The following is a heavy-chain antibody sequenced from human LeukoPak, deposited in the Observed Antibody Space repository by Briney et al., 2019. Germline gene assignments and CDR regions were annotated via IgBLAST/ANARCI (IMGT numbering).Heavy chain of an antibody. V-gene: IGHV4-59*02. J-gene: IGHJ4*02. Sequence: SETLSLTCTVSGDSVSAYYWSWIRQPPGKGLEWIGYIYYNGNSIYNPSLKSRVSISTDTSKNQVFLQSRSPTAADTAMYYCARSPRGVGVTALDYWGQGTLVTVSS. CDR1: GDSVSAYY. CDR3: ARSPRGVGVTALDY. CDR2: IYYNGNS. D-gene: IGHD1-26*01.